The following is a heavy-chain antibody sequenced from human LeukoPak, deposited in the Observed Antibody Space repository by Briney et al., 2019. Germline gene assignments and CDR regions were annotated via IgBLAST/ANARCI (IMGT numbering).Heavy chain of an antibody. CDR1: GFSFSNYW. Sequence: PGGSLRLSCSASGFSFSNYWMSWVRQAPGRGLEWVANIKEDGSGKYYVDSVKGRFTISRDNAKNSLYLQMSSLRAEDTAVYFCARERGSIAAAGTLYYFDHWGQGTLVTVSS. CDR3: ARERGSIAAAGTLYYFDH. D-gene: IGHD6-13*01. CDR2: IKEDGSGK. J-gene: IGHJ4*02. V-gene: IGHV3-7*04.